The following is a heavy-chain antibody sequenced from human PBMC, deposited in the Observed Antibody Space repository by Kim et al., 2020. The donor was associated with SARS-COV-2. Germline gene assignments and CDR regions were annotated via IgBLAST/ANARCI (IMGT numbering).Heavy chain of an antibody. V-gene: IGHV1-3*01. CDR3: ARDPHYFWSGYPPFDC. Sequence: KFQGRVTITRDTSASTAYMELSSLRSEDTAVYYCARDPHYFWSGYPPFDCWGQGTLVTVSS. D-gene: IGHD3-3*01. J-gene: IGHJ4*02.